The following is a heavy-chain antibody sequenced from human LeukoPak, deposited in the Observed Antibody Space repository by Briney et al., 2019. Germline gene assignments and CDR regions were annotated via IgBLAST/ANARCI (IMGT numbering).Heavy chain of an antibody. V-gene: IGHV1-2*02. Sequence: ASVKVSCKASGYIFTAYYMHWVRQAPGQGPEWMGWINGNSGGTNYAQKFQGRVTMTRDTSTSTVYMELSSLRSEDTAVYHCARDHRSHSSSWVLWGQGTLVTVSS. CDR1: GYIFTAYY. CDR3: ARDHRSHSSSWVL. J-gene: IGHJ4*02. CDR2: INGNSGGT. D-gene: IGHD6-13*01.